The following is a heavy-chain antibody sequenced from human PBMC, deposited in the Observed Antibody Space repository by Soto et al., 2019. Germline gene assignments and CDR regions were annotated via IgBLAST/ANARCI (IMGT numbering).Heavy chain of an antibody. CDR1: GFTFSSYE. CDR3: ARGQYSSGGGNFDY. J-gene: IGHJ4*02. Sequence: PGGSLRLSCAASGFTFSSYEMNWVRQAPGKGLEWVSYISSSGSTIYYADSVKGRFTISRDNAKNSLYLQMNSLRAEDTAVYYCARGQYSSGGGNFDYWGQETLVTVSS. V-gene: IGHV3-48*03. D-gene: IGHD6-19*01. CDR2: ISSSGSTI.